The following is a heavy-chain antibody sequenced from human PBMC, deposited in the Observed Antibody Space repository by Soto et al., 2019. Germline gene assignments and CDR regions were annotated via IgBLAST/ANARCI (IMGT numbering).Heavy chain of an antibody. D-gene: IGHD2-2*01. V-gene: IGHV4-30-2*01. J-gene: IGHJ5*02. Sequence: SSETLSLTCAVSGGSISSGGYSWSWIRQPPGKGLEWIGYIYHSGSTYYNPSLKSRVTISVDRSKNQFSLKLSSVTAADTAVYYCARGTAYCISTSCSNWFDPWGQGTLVTVSS. CDR1: GGSISSGGYS. CDR3: ARGTAYCISTSCSNWFDP. CDR2: IYHSGST.